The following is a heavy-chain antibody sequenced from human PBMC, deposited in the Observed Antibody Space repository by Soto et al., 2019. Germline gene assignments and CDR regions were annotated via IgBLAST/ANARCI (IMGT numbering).Heavy chain of an antibody. D-gene: IGHD4-17*01. J-gene: IGHJ4*02. CDR3: ASYPRFYGDYVGIY. CDR2: IYYSGST. Sequence: SETLSLTCTVSGGSISSYYWSWIRQPPGKGLEWIGYIYYSGSTNYNPSLKSRVTISVDTSKNQFSLKLSSVTAADTAVYYCASYPRFYGDYVGIYCGQGTLVTVSS. V-gene: IGHV4-59*01. CDR1: GGSISSYY.